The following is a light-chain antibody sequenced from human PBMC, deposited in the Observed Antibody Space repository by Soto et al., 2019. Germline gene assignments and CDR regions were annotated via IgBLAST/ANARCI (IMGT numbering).Light chain of an antibody. J-gene: IGLJ1*01. CDR1: SSDIGAYNY. V-gene: IGLV2-14*01. Sequence: QSALAQPASVSGSPGQSITISCTGTSSDIGAYNYVSWYQQHPGKAPQLIIYEVSHRPSGVSNRFSGSKSGNTASLTISGLQTDDEADYYCSSFTSSNTHVFGTGTKVTVL. CDR2: EVS. CDR3: SSFTSSNTHV.